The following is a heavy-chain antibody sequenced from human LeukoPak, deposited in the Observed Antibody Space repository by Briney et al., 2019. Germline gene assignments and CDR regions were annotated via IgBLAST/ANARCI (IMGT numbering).Heavy chain of an antibody. CDR2: ISWNSGSI. J-gene: IGHJ4*02. Sequence: GRSLRLSCAASGFTFDDYAMHWVRQAPGKGLEWVSGISWNSGSIGYADSVKGRFTISRDNAKNSLYLQMNSLRAEDTALCYCAKDKGRYSSSWYLFDYWGQGTLVTVSS. V-gene: IGHV3-9*01. D-gene: IGHD6-13*01. CDR3: AKDKGRYSSSWYLFDY. CDR1: GFTFDDYA.